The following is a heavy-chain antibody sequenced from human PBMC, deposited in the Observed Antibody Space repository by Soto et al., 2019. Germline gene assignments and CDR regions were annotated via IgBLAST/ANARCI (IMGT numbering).Heavy chain of an antibody. J-gene: IGHJ4*02. CDR3: AREGGRYCTGGSCQVDY. V-gene: IGHV4-39*02. CDR2: IYYSGNT. D-gene: IGHD2-15*01. Sequence: QLQLQESGPGLVKPSETLSLTCTVSGGSISSSSYYWGWIRQPPGKGLEWIGSIYYSGNTYYTPSIKRRFTISVDTSKNQFSLKLSSVTAADTAVYYCAREGGRYCTGGSCQVDYWGQGTLVTVSS. CDR1: GGSISSSSYY.